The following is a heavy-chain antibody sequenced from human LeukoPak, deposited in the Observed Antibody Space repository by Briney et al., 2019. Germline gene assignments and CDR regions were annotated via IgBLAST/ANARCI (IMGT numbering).Heavy chain of an antibody. CDR1: GYTFTSYG. Sequence: PVASVKVSCKASGYTFTSYGISWVRQAPGQGLEWMGWISAYNGNTNYAQKLQGRVTMTTDTSTSTAYMELRSLRSDDTAVYYCASSRYSYGYYDYWGQGTLVTVSS. V-gene: IGHV1-18*01. J-gene: IGHJ4*02. CDR2: ISAYNGNT. D-gene: IGHD5-18*01. CDR3: ASSRYSYGYYDY.